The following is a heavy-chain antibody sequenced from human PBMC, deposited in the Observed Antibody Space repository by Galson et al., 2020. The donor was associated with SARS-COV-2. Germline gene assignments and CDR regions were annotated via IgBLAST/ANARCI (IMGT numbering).Heavy chain of an antibody. V-gene: IGHV4-59*01. CDR3: VKEPYNYGYPGGCFDV. Sequence: SETLSLTCTVSGASIEDNFWSWVRQSPEKGLEWIGYMYYTGTTRYNPSLESRAIISVDASQNQFSLKLTSMTAADTAIYYCVKEPYNYGYPGGCFDVWGRGARVTVSS. J-gene: IGHJ4*02. CDR1: GASIEDNF. CDR2: MYYTGTT. D-gene: IGHD5-18*01.